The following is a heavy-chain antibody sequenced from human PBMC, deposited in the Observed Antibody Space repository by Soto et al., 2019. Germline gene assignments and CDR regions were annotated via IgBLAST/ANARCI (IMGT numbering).Heavy chain of an antibody. D-gene: IGHD1-26*01. CDR1: GYTFTGYY. Sequence: GASVKVSCKASGYTFTGYYMHWVRQAPGQGLEWMGWINPNSGGTNYAQKFQGWVTMTRDTSISTAYMELSRLRSDDTAVYYCARVRKFISGAQSGAYDIWCQRRIVT. V-gene: IGHV1-2*04. J-gene: IGHJ3*02. CDR3: ARVRKFISGAQSGAYDI. CDR2: INPNSGGT.